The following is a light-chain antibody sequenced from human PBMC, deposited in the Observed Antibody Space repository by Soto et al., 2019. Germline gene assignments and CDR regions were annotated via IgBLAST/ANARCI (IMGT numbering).Light chain of an antibody. CDR3: QQRYSTPLT. V-gene: IGKV1-39*01. J-gene: IGKJ4*01. CDR1: QSIGNY. CDR2: GAS. Sequence: DILMTQSPSSLSASVGERATITCRASQSIGNYLNWYQHKPGKAPKLLIYGASSLHSGVPSSFSGSGSGTDFTLTISSLQPEDFATYYCQQRYSTPLTFGGGTKVEIK.